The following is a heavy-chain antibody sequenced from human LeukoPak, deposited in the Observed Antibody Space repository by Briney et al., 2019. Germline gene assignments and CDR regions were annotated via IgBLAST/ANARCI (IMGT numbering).Heavy chain of an antibody. V-gene: IGHV1-8*03. CDR3: ARGPQPYNWNLIGYYYYYMDV. Sequence: AASVKVSCKASGYTFTNYYIHWVRQAPGQGLEWMGWMNPNSGNTGYAQKFQGRVTITRNTSISTAYMELSSLRSEDTAVYYCARGPQPYNWNLIGYYYYYMDVWGKGTTVTVSS. J-gene: IGHJ6*03. CDR1: GYTFTNYY. D-gene: IGHD1-20*01. CDR2: MNPNSGNT.